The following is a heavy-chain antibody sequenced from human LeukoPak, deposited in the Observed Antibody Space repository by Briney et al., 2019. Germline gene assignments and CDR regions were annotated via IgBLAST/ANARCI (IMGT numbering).Heavy chain of an antibody. CDR3: AKIGTTGTTLYDY. J-gene: IGHJ4*02. V-gene: IGHV3-23*01. CDR1: GFTFSNYE. D-gene: IGHD1-1*01. CDR2: ISGSGGST. Sequence: PGGSLRLSCAASGFTFSNYEMNWVRQAPGKGLEWVSAISGSGGSTYYADSVKGRFTISRDNSKNTLYLQMNSLRAEDTAVYYCAKIGTTGTTLYDYWGQGTLVTVSS.